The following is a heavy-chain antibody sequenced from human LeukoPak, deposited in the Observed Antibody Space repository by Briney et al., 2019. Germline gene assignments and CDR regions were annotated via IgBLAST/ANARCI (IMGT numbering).Heavy chain of an antibody. CDR1: GGSISSGGYY. Sequence: SETLSLTCTVSGGSISSGGYYWSWIRQHPGKGLEWIGYIYDSGSTYYSPSLKRRITTSVDTSKSQFSLKLSSVTAADTAVYYCARCYGSGDVFDIWGQGTMVTVSS. J-gene: IGHJ3*02. CDR2: IYDSGST. CDR3: ARCYGSGDVFDI. D-gene: IGHD3-10*01. V-gene: IGHV4-31*03.